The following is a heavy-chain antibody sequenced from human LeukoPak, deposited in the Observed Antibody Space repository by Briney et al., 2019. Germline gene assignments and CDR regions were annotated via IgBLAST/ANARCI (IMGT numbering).Heavy chain of an antibody. CDR2: ISGSGGST. D-gene: IGHD3-10*01. Sequence: GGSLRLSCAASGFTFSSYAMSWVRQAPGNGLEWVSAISGSGGSTYYADSVKGRFTISRDNSKNTLYLQMNSLRAEDTAVYYCAKDRGPIWFGESNDAFDIWGQGTMVTVSS. CDR1: GFTFSSYA. J-gene: IGHJ3*02. CDR3: AKDRGPIWFGESNDAFDI. V-gene: IGHV3-23*01.